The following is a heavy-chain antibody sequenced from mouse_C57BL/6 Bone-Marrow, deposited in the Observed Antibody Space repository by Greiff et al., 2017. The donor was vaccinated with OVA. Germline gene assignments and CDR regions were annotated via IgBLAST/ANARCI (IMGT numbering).Heavy chain of an antibody. J-gene: IGHJ2*01. CDR3: ARDRTGDY. CDR1: GFTFSSYA. V-gene: IGHV5-4*01. CDR2: ISDGGSYT. Sequence: EVQVVESGGGLVKPGGSLKLSCAASGFTFSSYAMSWVRQTPEKRLEWVATISDGGSYTYYPDNVKGRFTISRDNAKNNLYLQMSHLKSEDTAMYYCARDRTGDYWGQGTTLTVSS.